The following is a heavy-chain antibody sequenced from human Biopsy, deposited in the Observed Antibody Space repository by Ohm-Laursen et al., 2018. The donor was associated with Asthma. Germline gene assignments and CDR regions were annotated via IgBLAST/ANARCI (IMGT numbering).Heavy chain of an antibody. CDR2: IYYSGST. CDR3: AREGAGYYGSGSYLGY. V-gene: IGHV4-61*01. CDR1: GGSVSSGSYY. J-gene: IGHJ4*02. D-gene: IGHD3-10*01. Sequence: VTLSLTCTVSGGSVSSGSYYWSWIRQPPGKGLEWIGYIYYSGSTNYNPSLKSRVTISVDTSKNQFSLKLSSVTAADTAVYYCAREGAGYYGSGSYLGYWGQGTLVTVSS.